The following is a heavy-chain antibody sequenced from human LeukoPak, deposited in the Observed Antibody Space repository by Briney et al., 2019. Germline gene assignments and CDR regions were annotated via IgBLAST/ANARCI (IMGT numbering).Heavy chain of an antibody. Sequence: SETLSLTCTVSGDSISSGSYYWSWIRQPAAKGLEWIGRIYNRGSTNYNPSLKSRVTISVDTSKNQFSLKLSSVTAADTAVYYCARMTSRNRGSFDYWGQGTLVTVSS. CDR1: GDSISSGSYY. J-gene: IGHJ4*02. CDR3: ARMTSRNRGSFDY. V-gene: IGHV4-61*02. D-gene: IGHD2-2*01. CDR2: IYNRGST.